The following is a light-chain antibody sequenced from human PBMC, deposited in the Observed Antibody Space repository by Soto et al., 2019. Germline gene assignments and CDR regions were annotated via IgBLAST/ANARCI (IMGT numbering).Light chain of an antibody. CDR1: SSNIGAGYD. CDR3: QSYDSSLSGWV. CDR2: GNS. Sequence: QYVLTRPPSVSGAPGQRVTISCTGSSSNIGAGYDVHWYQQLPGTAPKLLIYGNSNRPSGVPDRFSGSKSGTSASLAITGLQAEDEADYYCQSYDSSLSGWVFGGGTKLTVL. J-gene: IGLJ3*02. V-gene: IGLV1-40*01.